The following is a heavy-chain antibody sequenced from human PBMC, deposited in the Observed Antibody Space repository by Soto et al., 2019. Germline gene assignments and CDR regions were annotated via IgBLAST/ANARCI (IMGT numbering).Heavy chain of an antibody. D-gene: IGHD1-1*01. Sequence: QVQLLESGGDVVQPGTSLRLSCAASGFTFTSYSMHWVRQAPGKGLEWVAIVSYDGRNKRDADSVKGRFTISRDNSKSTLYLQMNSLKPDDTAVYYCAREAGSRGGYHERNDPDYRGQGTLVTVSS. CDR2: VSYDGRNK. CDR3: AREAGSRGGYHERNDPDY. J-gene: IGHJ4*02. CDR1: GFTFTSYS. V-gene: IGHV3-30*01.